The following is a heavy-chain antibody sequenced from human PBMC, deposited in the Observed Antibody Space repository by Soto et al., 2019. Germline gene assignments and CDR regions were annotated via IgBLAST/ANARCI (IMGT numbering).Heavy chain of an antibody. CDR3: ARDGTGKYLGYGMDV. Sequence: GGSLRLSCAASGFTFSSYAMHWVRQAPGKGLEWVAVISYDGSNKYYADSVKGRFTISRDNSKNTLYLQMNSLRAEDTAVYYCARDGTGKYLGYGMDVWGQGTTVTVSS. J-gene: IGHJ6*02. CDR1: GFTFSSYA. D-gene: IGHD3-9*01. CDR2: ISYDGSNK. V-gene: IGHV3-30-3*01.